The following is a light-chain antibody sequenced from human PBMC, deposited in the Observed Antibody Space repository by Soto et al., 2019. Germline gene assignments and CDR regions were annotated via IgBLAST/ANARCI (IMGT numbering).Light chain of an antibody. V-gene: IGKV1-9*01. J-gene: IGKJ4*01. CDR2: AAS. CDR3: QQLNSYPST. Sequence: DIQLTQSPSFLSASVGDRVTITCRASQDISTYLAWYQQKPGKAPKVLITAASTSQSGVPSRFSGSGSGTEFTLTISSLQPEDFATYYCQQLNSYPSTFGGGTKVEIK. CDR1: QDISTY.